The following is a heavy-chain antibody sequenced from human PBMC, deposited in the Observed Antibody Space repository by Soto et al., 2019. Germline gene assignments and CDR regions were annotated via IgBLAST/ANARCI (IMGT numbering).Heavy chain of an antibody. CDR2: VIRSGGDT. D-gene: IGHD1-1*01. CDR3: GRVDWNAGAD. Sequence: EVRLAESGGGLVQPGGSLRLSCVASGLSFSDYWIHWVRQAPGKGLIWVSVIRSGGDTDYADSVKGRFTISRDNAKNTVYLQMNNLRADDTAVYYCGRVDWNAGADWGQGTLVTVSS. V-gene: IGHV3-74*01. CDR1: GLSFSDYW. J-gene: IGHJ4*02.